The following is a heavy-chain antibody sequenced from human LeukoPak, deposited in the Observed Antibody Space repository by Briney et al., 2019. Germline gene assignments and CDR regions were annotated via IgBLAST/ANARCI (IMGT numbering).Heavy chain of an antibody. J-gene: IGHJ4*02. V-gene: IGHV3-48*03. D-gene: IGHD2-2*01. CDR3: ARRYCSSTSCTLDY. Sequence: GGSLRLSCATSGFTFTTYEMNWVRQAPGKGLEWVSHISGSGGAIYHADSVKGRFTISRDNAKNSLYLQMSSLRVEDTAVYYCARRYCSSTSCTLDYWGQGTLVTVSS. CDR1: GFTFTTYE. CDR2: ISGSGGAI.